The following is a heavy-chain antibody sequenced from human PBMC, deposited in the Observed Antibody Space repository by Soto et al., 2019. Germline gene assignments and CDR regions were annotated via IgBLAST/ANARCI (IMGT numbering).Heavy chain of an antibody. J-gene: IGHJ4*02. V-gene: IGHV4-39*01. CDR1: GGSISSSSYY. CDR2: IYYSGST. Sequence: QLQLQESGPGLVKPSETLSLTCTVSGGSISSSSYYWGWIRQPPGKGLEWIGSIYYSGSTYYNPSLKSRVTISVDTSKNQFSLKLSSVTAADTAVYYCARHDIVVVPAAFAFDYWGQGTLVTVSS. D-gene: IGHD2-2*01. CDR3: ARHDIVVVPAAFAFDY.